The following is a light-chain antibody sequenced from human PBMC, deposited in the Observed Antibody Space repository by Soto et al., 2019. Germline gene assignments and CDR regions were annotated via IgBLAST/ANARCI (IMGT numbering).Light chain of an antibody. J-gene: IGKJ1*01. CDR3: QQCANWPPKWT. Sequence: EIVLTQSPGTLSLSPGQRATLSCRASQSVSSSSLAWYQQRPGQAPRLLIYGASRRATGIPDRFSGSGSGTDFTLTISRLEPEDFAVYYCQQCANWPPKWTFGQGTKVEIK. CDR1: QSVSSSS. V-gene: IGKV3-20*01. CDR2: GAS.